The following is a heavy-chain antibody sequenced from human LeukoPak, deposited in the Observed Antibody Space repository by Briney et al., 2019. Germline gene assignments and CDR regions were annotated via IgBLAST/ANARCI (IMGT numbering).Heavy chain of an antibody. CDR1: GFIFRSYG. CDR3: AREDTAFDY. J-gene: IGHJ4*02. D-gene: IGHD5-18*01. V-gene: IGHV3-21*01. Sequence: GGSLRLSCAASGFIFRSYGMSWVRQAPGKGLEWVSSISSSSSYIYYADSVKGRFTISRDNAKNSLYLQMNSLRAEDTAVYYCAREDTAFDYWGQGTLVTVSS. CDR2: ISSSSSYI.